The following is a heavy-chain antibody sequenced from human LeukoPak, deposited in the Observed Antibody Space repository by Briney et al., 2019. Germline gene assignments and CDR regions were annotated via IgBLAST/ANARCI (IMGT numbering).Heavy chain of an antibody. Sequence: PGGSLRLSCAASGFTFDDYGMSWVRQVPGKGLEWVSGVNWDGRSTGYADSVKGRFTISRDNAKNSLYLQMNSLRVEDTALYYCARVAGSNNWYFDYWGQGPLVIVSS. D-gene: IGHD1-1*01. V-gene: IGHV3-20*04. CDR3: ARVAGSNNWYFDY. CDR2: VNWDGRST. J-gene: IGHJ4*02. CDR1: GFTFDDYG.